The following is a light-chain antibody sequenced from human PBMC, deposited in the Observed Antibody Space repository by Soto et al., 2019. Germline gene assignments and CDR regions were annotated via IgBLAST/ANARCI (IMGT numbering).Light chain of an antibody. CDR1: SSNIGAGYD. CDR3: QSYDSSLSGYV. V-gene: IGLV1-40*01. J-gene: IGLJ1*01. Sequence: QSVLTQPPSVSGAPGQRATISCTGSSSNIGAGYDVHWYQQLPGTAPKLLIYGNSNRPSGVPDRFSGSKSRTSASLAITGLQAEDEADYYCQSYDSSLSGYVFGTGTKVTVL. CDR2: GNS.